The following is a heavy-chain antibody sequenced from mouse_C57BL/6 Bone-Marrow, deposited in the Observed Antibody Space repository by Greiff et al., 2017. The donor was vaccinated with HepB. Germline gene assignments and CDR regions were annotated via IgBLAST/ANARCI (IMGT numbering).Heavy chain of an antibody. CDR1: GFNIKDDY. CDR3: TLTTVVATPFDY. V-gene: IGHV14-4*01. J-gene: IGHJ2*01. Sequence: VQLQQSGAELVRPGASVKLSCTASGFNIKDDYMHWVKQRPEQGLEWIGWIDPENGDTEYASKFQGKATITADTSSNTAYLQLSSLTSEDTAVYYCTLTTVVATPFDYWGQGTTLTVSS. CDR2: IDPENGDT. D-gene: IGHD1-1*01.